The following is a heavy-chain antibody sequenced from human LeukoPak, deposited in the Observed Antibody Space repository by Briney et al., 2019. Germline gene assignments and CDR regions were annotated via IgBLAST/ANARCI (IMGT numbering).Heavy chain of an antibody. Sequence: GGSLRLSCAASGFTFSSYWMSWVRQAPGKGLEWVANIKQDGSEKYYVDSVKGRFTISRDNAKNSLYLQMNSLRAEDTAVYYCARVGILLWLGEFYYFDYWGQGTLVTVSS. J-gene: IGHJ4*02. D-gene: IGHD3-10*01. V-gene: IGHV3-7*01. CDR3: ARVGILLWLGEFYYFDY. CDR2: IKQDGSEK. CDR1: GFTFSSYW.